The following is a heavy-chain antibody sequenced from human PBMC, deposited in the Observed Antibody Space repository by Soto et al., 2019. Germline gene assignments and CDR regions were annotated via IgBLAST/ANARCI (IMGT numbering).Heavy chain of an antibody. CDR3: ARGRRDLGDSSGWYVNY. D-gene: IGHD6-19*01. Sequence: ASVKVSCKASGYTFTSYDINWVRQDTGQGLEWMGWMNPNSGNTGYAQKFQGRVTMTRNTSTSTAYMELSSLTSEDTAVYYCARGRRDLGDSSGWYVNYWGQGTGVTVSS. J-gene: IGHJ4*02. CDR1: GYTFTSYD. CDR2: MNPNSGNT. V-gene: IGHV1-8*01.